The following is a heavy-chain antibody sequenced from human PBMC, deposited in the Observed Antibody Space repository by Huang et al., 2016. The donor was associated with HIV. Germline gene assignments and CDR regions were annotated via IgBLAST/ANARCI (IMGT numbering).Heavy chain of an antibody. D-gene: IGHD4-17*01. J-gene: IGHJ4*02. CDR2: ISNDGSRK. CDR1: GFMFSTFG. Sequence: QVHLEESGGGVVQPGRPLRLSCTASGFMFSTFGIDWVRQAPGKGVEWVAGISNDGSRKYYVDSVKGRFTISRDNSKNIVYLQMNSLRPEDTAVYYCAKPSGDYEFFDFWGQGTVVTVSS. CDR3: AKPSGDYEFFDF. V-gene: IGHV3-30*18.